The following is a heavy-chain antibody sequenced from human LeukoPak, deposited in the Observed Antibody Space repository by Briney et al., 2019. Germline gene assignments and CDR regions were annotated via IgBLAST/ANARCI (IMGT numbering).Heavy chain of an antibody. CDR2: IKPNSGGT. CDR3: ERIGYKTGHDY. Sequence: GASVKVSYKASGYTFTGYYMHWWRQAPGQGPEWMVWIKPNSGGTNYAQKPQGRVTITSDTSISTAHRELSRLRSDDTAVYYCERIGYKTGHDYWGQGTLVTVSS. CDR1: GYTFTGYY. V-gene: IGHV1-2*02. J-gene: IGHJ4*02. D-gene: IGHD1-1*01.